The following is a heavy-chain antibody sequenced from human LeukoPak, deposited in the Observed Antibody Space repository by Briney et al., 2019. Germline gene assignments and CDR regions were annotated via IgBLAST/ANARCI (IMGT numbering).Heavy chain of an antibody. CDR3: AREIYSSSWYWFDP. CDR1: GGSISSDNFY. D-gene: IGHD6-13*01. Sequence: PSQTLSLTCTVSGGSISSDNFYWSWIRQPPGKGLEWIGYLYYSGSTYYNPYLKSRVTISVDTSKNQFSLKLSSVTAADTAVYYCAREIYSSSWYWFDPWGQGTLVTVSP. J-gene: IGHJ5*02. CDR2: LYYSGST. V-gene: IGHV4-30-4*08.